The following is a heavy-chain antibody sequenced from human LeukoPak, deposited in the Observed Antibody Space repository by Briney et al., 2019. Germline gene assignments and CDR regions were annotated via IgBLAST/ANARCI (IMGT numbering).Heavy chain of an antibody. J-gene: IGHJ4*02. Sequence: SVKVSCKASGGTFSSYANSWVRQAPGQGLEWMGGIIPIFGTANYAQKFQGRVTITTDESTSTAYMKLSSLRSEDTAVYYCAWTSAGRGFDYWGQGTLVTVSS. D-gene: IGHD2-2*01. CDR1: GGTFSSYA. CDR3: AWTSAGRGFDY. CDR2: IIPIFGTA. V-gene: IGHV1-69*05.